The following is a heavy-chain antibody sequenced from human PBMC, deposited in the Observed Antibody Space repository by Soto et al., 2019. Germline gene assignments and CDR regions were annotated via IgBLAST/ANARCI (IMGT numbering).Heavy chain of an antibody. CDR2: IIPIFGTA. J-gene: IGHJ3*02. Sequence: SVKVSCKASGGTFSSYAISWVRQAPGQGLEWMGGIIPIFGTANYAQKFQGRVTITADESTSTAYMELSSLRSEDTAVYYCARKMTTRALGGSAFDIWGQGTMVTVSS. D-gene: IGHD4-4*01. CDR1: GGTFSSYA. CDR3: ARKMTTRALGGSAFDI. V-gene: IGHV1-69*13.